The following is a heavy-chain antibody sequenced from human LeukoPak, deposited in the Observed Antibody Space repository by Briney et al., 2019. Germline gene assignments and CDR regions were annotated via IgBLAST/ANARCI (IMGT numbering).Heavy chain of an antibody. V-gene: IGHV3-43*02. CDR3: TRPTRGVVPAALGGYYYYMDV. D-gene: IGHD2-2*01. CDR1: GFTFDDYA. Sequence: PGGSLRLSCAASGFTFDDYAMHWVRQAPGKGLEWVSLISGDGGSTYYADSVKGRFTISRDNAKNSLYLQMNSLKTEDTAVYYCTRPTRGVVPAALGGYYYYMDVWGKGTTVTVSS. J-gene: IGHJ6*03. CDR2: ISGDGGST.